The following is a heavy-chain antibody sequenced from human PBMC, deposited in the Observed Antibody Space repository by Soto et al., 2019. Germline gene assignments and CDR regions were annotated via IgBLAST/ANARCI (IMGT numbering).Heavy chain of an antibody. J-gene: IGHJ4*02. D-gene: IGHD6-19*01. V-gene: IGHV3-48*02. CDR2: ISSSSSTI. CDR3: ARPAVAGYYYFDY. Sequence: GGSLRLSCAASGFTFSSYSMNWVRQAPGKGLEWVSYISSSSSTIYYAGSVKGRFTISRDNAKNSLYLQMNSLRDEDTAVYYCARPAVAGYYYFDYWGQGTLVTVSS. CDR1: GFTFSSYS.